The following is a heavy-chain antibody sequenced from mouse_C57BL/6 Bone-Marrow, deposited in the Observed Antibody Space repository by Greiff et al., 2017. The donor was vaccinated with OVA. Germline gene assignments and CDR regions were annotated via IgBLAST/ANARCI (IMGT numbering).Heavy chain of an antibody. CDR3: ARDPNFDY. CDR1: GFTFSSYA. Sequence: EVQGVESGGGLVKPGGSLKLSCAASGFTFSSYAMSWVRQTPEKRLEWVATISDGGSYTYYPDNVKGRFTISRDNAKNNLYLQMSHLKSEDTAMYYCARDPNFDYWGQGTTLPVSS. J-gene: IGHJ2*01. V-gene: IGHV5-4*01. CDR2: ISDGGSYT.